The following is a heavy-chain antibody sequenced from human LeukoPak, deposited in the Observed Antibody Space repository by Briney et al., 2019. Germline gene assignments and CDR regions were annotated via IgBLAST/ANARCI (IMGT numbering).Heavy chain of an antibody. CDR3: AREGHSSGGGDY. V-gene: IGHV4-34*01. J-gene: IGHJ4*02. CDR2: INHSGST. CDR1: GGSFSGYY. Sequence: SETLSLTCAVYGGSFSGYYWSWIRQPPGKGLEWIGEINHSGSTNYNTSLKSRVTISVDTSKNQFSLKLSSVTAADTAVYYCAREGHSSGGGDYWGQETLVTVSS. D-gene: IGHD2-15*01.